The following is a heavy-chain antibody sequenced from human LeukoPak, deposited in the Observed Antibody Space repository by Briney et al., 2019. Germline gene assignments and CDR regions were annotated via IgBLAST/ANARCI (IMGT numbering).Heavy chain of an antibody. CDR2: ISGSGGGT. D-gene: IGHD3-10*01. J-gene: IGHJ4*02. CDR1: GFTFSSYA. CDR3: ASPPMYYYGSGSYYFEY. V-gene: IGHV3-23*01. Sequence: GGSLRLSCAASGFTFSSYAMSWVRQAPGKGLEWVSAISGSGGGTYYADSVKGRFTISRDNSKSTLYLQMNGLRAEDTAVYYCASPPMYYYGSGSYYFEYWGQGALVTVSS.